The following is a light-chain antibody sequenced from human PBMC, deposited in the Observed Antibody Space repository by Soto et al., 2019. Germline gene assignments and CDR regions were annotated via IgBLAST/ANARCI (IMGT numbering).Light chain of an antibody. Sequence: QSALTQPPSASGSPGQSVTISCTGTSSDVGAYNYVSWYQQHPGKAPKLMIYEVSKRPSGVPDRFSGSKSGNTASLTVSGLQAEDEADYYCSSYAATYNLYFFGTGTKVTLL. CDR3: SSYAATYNLYF. CDR2: EVS. J-gene: IGLJ1*01. V-gene: IGLV2-8*01. CDR1: SSDVGAYNY.